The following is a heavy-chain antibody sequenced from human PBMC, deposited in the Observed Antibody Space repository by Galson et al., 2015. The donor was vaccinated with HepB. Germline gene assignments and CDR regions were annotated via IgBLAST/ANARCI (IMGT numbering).Heavy chain of an antibody. CDR2: IWYDGSNK. CDR3: AREGGYCSGGSCYEGYYFDY. Sequence: SLRLSCAASGFTFSSYSMNWVRQAPGKGLEWVAVIWYDGSNKYYADSVKGRFTISRDNSKNTLYLQMNSLRAEDTAVYYCAREGGYCSGGSCYEGYYFDYWGQGTLVTVSS. CDR1: GFTFSSYS. V-gene: IGHV3-33*08. D-gene: IGHD2-15*01. J-gene: IGHJ4*02.